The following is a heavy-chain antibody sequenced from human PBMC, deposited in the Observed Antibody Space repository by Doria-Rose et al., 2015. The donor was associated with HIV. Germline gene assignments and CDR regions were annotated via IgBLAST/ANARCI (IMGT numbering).Heavy chain of an antibody. CDR3: ATQGLYYYDSSGYYNFDY. Sequence: GWIRQPPGKGLEWIGSMYHSGSTYYNPSLKSRVTISVDTSKNQFSLKLSSVTAADTAVYYCATQGLYYYDSSGYYNFDYWGQGTLVTVSS. D-gene: IGHD3-22*01. CDR2: MYHSGST. J-gene: IGHJ4*02. V-gene: IGHV4-38-2*01.